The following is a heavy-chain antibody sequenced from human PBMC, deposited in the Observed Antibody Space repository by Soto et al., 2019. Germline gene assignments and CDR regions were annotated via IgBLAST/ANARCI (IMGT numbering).Heavy chain of an antibody. CDR1: GFTVSSNY. J-gene: IGHJ5*02. V-gene: IGHV3-53*01. Sequence: EVQLVESGGGLIQPGGSLRLSCAASGFTVSSNYMSWVRQAPGKGLEWVSVIYSGGSTYYADSVKGRFTISRDNSKNTLYLQMNSLRAEDTAVYYCAREVVSTVAGYNWFDPWGQGTLVTVSS. CDR3: AREVVSTVAGYNWFDP. CDR2: IYSGGST. D-gene: IGHD6-19*01.